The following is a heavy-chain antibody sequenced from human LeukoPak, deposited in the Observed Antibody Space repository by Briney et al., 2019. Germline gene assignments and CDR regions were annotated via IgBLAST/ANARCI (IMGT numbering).Heavy chain of an antibody. V-gene: IGHV4-59*01. CDR1: GGSISSYY. Sequence: SETLSLTCTVSGGSISSYYWSWIRQPPGKGLEWIGYIYYSGSTNYNPSLKSRVTISVDTSKNQFSLKLSSVTAADTAVYYCARDRYSGSYDAFDIWGQGTMVTVSS. J-gene: IGHJ3*02. CDR2: IYYSGST. CDR3: ARDRYSGSYDAFDI. D-gene: IGHD1-26*01.